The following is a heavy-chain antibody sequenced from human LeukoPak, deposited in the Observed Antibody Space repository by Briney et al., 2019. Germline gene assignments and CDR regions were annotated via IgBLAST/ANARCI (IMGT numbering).Heavy chain of an antibody. V-gene: IGHV4-4*02. CDR3: ARDQGLRWFDP. CDR1: GVSISSSNW. D-gene: IGHD3-16*01. Sequence: SETLSLACAVSGVSISSSNWWSWVRQPPGTGLEWIGEIYHSGSTNYNPSLKSRVTISVDKSKNQFSLKLSSVTAADTAVYYCARDQGLRWFDPWGQGTLVTVSS. J-gene: IGHJ5*02. CDR2: IYHSGST.